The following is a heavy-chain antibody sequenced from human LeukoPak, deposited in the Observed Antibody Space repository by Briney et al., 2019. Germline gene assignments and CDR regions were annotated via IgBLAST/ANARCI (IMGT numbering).Heavy chain of an antibody. CDR2: IWYDGSNK. CDR3: ARGRLSVDY. J-gene: IGHJ4*02. Sequence: PGRSLRLPCAASGFIFSSYGMHWVRQAPGKGLEWVAVIWYDGSNKYYADSVKGRFTISRDNSKNTLYLQMNSLRAEDTAVYYCARGRLSVDYWGQGTLVTVSS. CDR1: GFIFSSYG. D-gene: IGHD2/OR15-2a*01. V-gene: IGHV3-33*01.